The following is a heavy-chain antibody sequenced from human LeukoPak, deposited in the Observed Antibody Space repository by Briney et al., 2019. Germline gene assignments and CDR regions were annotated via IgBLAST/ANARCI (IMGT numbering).Heavy chain of an antibody. CDR2: IYYSGST. Sequence: SETLSLTCTASGGSISYYYWGWIRQPPGKGLEWIGYIYYSGSTNYHPSLKSRVTISVDTSKNQFSLNLSSVTAADTAVYYCARADYYYDSSGYTYLFDYWGQGILVTVSS. D-gene: IGHD3-22*01. V-gene: IGHV4-59*01. CDR3: ARADYYYDSSGYTYLFDY. CDR1: GGSISYYY. J-gene: IGHJ4*02.